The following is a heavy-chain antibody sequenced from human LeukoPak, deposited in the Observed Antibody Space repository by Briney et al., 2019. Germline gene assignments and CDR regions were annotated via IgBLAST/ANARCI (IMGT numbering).Heavy chain of an antibody. Sequence: RPGGSLRLSCAASGFTFSNAWMSWVRQAPGKGLGWVGRIKSKTDGGTTDYAAPVKGRFTLSRDDSKTTLYLQMNSLKTEDTAVYYCTTGVVLAANFYYYYMDVWGKGTTVTVSS. V-gene: IGHV3-15*01. D-gene: IGHD2-2*01. CDR1: GFTFSNAW. CDR3: TTGVVLAANFYYYYMDV. J-gene: IGHJ6*03. CDR2: IKSKTDGGTT.